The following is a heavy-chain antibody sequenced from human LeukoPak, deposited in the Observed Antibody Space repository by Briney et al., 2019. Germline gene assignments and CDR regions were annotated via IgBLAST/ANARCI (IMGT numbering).Heavy chain of an antibody. D-gene: IGHD3-16*01. Sequence: SQTLSLTCTVSGGSISSGDYYWSWIRQHPGKGLEYIGYIYHSGSTYYNPSLRSRIITSVDTSKNQFSLKVTSVTAADTAVYYCPGAHGPPAVRLFGDGGKEPLVLVSP. CDR2: IYHSGST. J-gene: IGHJ4*02. V-gene: IGHV4-30-4*01. CDR3: PGAHGPPAVRLFGD. CDR1: GGSISSGDYY.